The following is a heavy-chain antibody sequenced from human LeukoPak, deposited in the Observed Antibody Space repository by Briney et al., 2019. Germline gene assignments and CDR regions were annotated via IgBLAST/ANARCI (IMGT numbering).Heavy chain of an antibody. CDR2: IYHSGST. Sequence: SETLSLTCTVSGGSISSGSYYWSWIRQPPGKGLEWIGYIYHSGSTYYNPSLKSRVTISVDRSKNQFSLKLSSVTAADTAVYYCARDAGHQLSRRNYYAMDVWGQGTTVTVSS. CDR1: GGSISSGSYY. J-gene: IGHJ6*02. CDR3: ARDAGHQLSRRNYYAMDV. V-gene: IGHV4-30-2*01. D-gene: IGHD2-2*01.